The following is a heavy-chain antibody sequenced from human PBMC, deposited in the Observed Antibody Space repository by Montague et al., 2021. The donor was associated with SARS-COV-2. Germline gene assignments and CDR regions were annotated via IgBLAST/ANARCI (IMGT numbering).Heavy chain of an antibody. Sequence: TLSLTCIVSGGSISSGGYYWSWIRQHPGKGLEWIGYIYYSGSTYYNPSLKSRLSISLDTSKNHFSLRLSSVTAADTAVYYCARAESPSYSSSPFDYWGQGTLVTVSS. V-gene: IGHV4-31*03. CDR1: GGSISSGGYY. CDR2: IYYSGST. J-gene: IGHJ4*02. D-gene: IGHD6-13*01. CDR3: ARAESPSYSSSPFDY.